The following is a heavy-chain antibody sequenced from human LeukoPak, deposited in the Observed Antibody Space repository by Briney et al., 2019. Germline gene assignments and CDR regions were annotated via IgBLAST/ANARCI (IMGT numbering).Heavy chain of an antibody. CDR2: IYYSGST. Sequence: PSETLSLTCTVSGGSISSGGYYWSWIRQHPGKGLEWIGYIYYSGSTYYNPSLKSRVTISVDTSKNQFSLKLSSVTAADTAVYYCAREEPEAAAGTGPFDYWGQGTLVTVSS. J-gene: IGHJ4*02. CDR3: AREEPEAAAGTGPFDY. V-gene: IGHV4-31*03. D-gene: IGHD6-13*01. CDR1: GGSISSGGYY.